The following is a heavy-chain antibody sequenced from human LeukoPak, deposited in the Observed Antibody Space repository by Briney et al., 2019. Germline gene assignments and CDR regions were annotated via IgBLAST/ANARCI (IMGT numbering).Heavy chain of an antibody. D-gene: IGHD6-19*01. CDR3: ARDRVGSGWPRPWYFEF. CDR1: GYTFTDYY. V-gene: IGHV1-2*02. Sequence: PGASVKVSCKPSGYTFTDYYLHWVRQAPGQGLECMGWINPNTGATIYAEKFQGRVTMTRDTSIDTAYMEMRSLRSDDTAVYYCARDRVGSGWPRPWYFEFWGQGTLITVSS. CDR2: INPNTGAT. J-gene: IGHJ4*02.